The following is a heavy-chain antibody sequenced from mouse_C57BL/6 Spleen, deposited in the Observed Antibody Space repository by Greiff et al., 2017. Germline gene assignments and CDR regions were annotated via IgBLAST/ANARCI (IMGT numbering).Heavy chain of an antibody. CDR2: INPSTGGT. CDR1: GYSFTGYY. J-gene: IGHJ3*01. D-gene: IGHD2-5*01. CDR3: ARDHSNPFAY. V-gene: IGHV1-42*01. Sequence: EVQLQQSGPELVKPGASVKISCKASGYSFTGYYMNWVKQSPEKSLEWIGEINPSTGGTTYNQKFKAKATLTVDKSSSTAYMQLKSLTSEDSAVYYGARDHSNPFAYWGQGTLVTVSA.